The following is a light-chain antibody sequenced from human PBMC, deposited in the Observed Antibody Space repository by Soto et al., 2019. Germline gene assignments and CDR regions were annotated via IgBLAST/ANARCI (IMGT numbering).Light chain of an antibody. V-gene: IGKV3-15*01. CDR1: QSVSSN. Sequence: EIVLTQSPGTLSLSPGERATLSCRASQSVSSNLAWYQQKPGQAPRLLIYGASTRATGIPARFSGSGSGTEFTLTISSLQSEDFAVYYCQHYNNWWTFGQGTKVDIK. CDR2: GAS. J-gene: IGKJ1*01. CDR3: QHYNNWWT.